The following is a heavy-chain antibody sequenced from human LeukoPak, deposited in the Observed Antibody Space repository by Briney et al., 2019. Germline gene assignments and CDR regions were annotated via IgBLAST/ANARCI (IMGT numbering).Heavy chain of an antibody. J-gene: IGHJ4*02. CDR1: GFTFSSYA. CDR3: AKGLRFLDLDY. D-gene: IGHD3-3*01. CDR2: ISGSGGST. V-gene: IGHV3-23*01. Sequence: GGSLRLSCAASGFTFSSYAMSWVRQAPGKGLEWVSAISGSGGSTYYADSVKGRSTISRDNSKDTLYLQMNSLRAEDTAVYYCAKGLRFLDLDYWGQGTLVTVSS.